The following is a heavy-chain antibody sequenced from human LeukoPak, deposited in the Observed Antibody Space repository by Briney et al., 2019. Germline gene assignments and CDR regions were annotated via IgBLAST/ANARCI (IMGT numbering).Heavy chain of an antibody. CDR2: IHPSDGST. J-gene: IGHJ4*02. V-gene: IGHV1-46*01. D-gene: IGHD1-26*01. Sequence: ASVKVSCKAFGYTFTSYYLHWVRQAPGQGLEWMGTIHPSDGSTTYAQNFQGRVTMTRDTSTSTVYMEMSSLRSEDTAVYYCARDWGELVGATYMFNYWGQGTLVTVSS. CDR3: ARDWGELVGATYMFNY. CDR1: GYTFTSYY.